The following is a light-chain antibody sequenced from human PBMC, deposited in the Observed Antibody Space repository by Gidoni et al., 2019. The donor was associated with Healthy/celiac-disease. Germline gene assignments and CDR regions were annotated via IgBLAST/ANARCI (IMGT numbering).Light chain of an antibody. CDR2: GAS. V-gene: IGKV3-20*01. CDR1: QSVSSSY. CDR3: QQYGSSPYT. J-gene: IGKJ2*01. Sequence: SQSVSSSYLAWYQQKPGQAPRLLIYGASSRATGIPDRFSGSGSGTDFTLTISRLEPEDFAVYYCQQYGSSPYTFXQXTKLEIK.